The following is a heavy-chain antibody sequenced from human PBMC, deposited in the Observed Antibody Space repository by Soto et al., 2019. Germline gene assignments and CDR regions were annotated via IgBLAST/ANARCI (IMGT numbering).Heavy chain of an antibody. D-gene: IGHD6-13*01. CDR3: AKDVVRQQLVNIHGLRYFDL. J-gene: IGHJ2*01. CDR1: GFTFSSYA. CDR2: ISGSGGST. V-gene: IGHV3-23*01. Sequence: PGGSLRLSCAASGFTFSSYAMSWVRQAPGKGLEWVSAISGSGGSTYYADSVKGRFTISRDNSKNTLYLQMNSLRAEDTAVYYCAKDVVRQQLVNIHGLRYFDLWGRGTLVTVSS.